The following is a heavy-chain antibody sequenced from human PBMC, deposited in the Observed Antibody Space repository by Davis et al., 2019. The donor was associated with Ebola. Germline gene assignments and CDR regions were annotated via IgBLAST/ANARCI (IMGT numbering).Heavy chain of an antibody. D-gene: IGHD1-26*01. Sequence: GESLKISCAASGFTFSSYSMSWVRQAPGKGLEWVSPISGSGVSTYYADSVKGRFTISRDNAQKSLYLQMNSLRAEDTAVYYCARGLNSAGLGADLDYWGQGTLVTVSS. CDR2: ISGSGVST. V-gene: IGHV3-23*01. CDR1: GFTFSSYS. J-gene: IGHJ4*02. CDR3: ARGLNSAGLGADLDY.